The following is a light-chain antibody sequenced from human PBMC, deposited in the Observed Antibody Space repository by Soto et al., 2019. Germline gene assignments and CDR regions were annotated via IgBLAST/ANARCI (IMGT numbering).Light chain of an antibody. CDR1: QSISSW. V-gene: IGKV1-5*01. Sequence: DIPMTQSPSTLSASVGDRVTISCRASQSISSWLAWYQQKPGKAPKLLIYDASSLESGVPSRFSGSGFGTEFSLPSSSLQPDDFATYYCQQYNSYSPWTFGQGTKVDIK. J-gene: IGKJ1*01. CDR2: DAS. CDR3: QQYNSYSPWT.